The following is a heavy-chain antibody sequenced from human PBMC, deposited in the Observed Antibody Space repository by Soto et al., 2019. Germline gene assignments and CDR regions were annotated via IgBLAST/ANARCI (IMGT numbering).Heavy chain of an antibody. Sequence: RASVKVSCKASGFTFTSSAVQWVRQARGQRLEWIGWIVVGSGNTNYAQKFQERVTITRDISTSTAYMELSSLRSEDSAVYYCAADLDVPAAIPWGQGTLVTVSS. D-gene: IGHD2-2*02. CDR1: GFTFTSSA. CDR3: AADLDVPAAIP. CDR2: IVVGSGNT. J-gene: IGHJ4*02. V-gene: IGHV1-58*01.